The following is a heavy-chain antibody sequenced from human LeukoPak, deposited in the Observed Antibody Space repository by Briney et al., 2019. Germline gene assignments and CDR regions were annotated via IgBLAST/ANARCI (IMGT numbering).Heavy chain of an antibody. CDR3: ARQIVPYYYDSSGYFPAYFDY. CDR1: GGSISSSSYY. D-gene: IGHD3-22*01. Sequence: SETLSLTCTVSGGSISSSSYYWGWIRQPPGKGLEWIGSIYYSGSTYYNPSLKSRVTISVDTSKNQFSLKLSSVTAADTAVYYCARQIVPYYYDSSGYFPAYFDYWGQGTLVTVSS. J-gene: IGHJ4*02. CDR2: IYYSGST. V-gene: IGHV4-39*01.